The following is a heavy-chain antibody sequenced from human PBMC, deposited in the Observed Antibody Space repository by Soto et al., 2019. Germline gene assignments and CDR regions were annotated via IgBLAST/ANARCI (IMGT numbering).Heavy chain of an antibody. J-gene: IGHJ4*02. CDR1: GGPFSSYA. CDR2: IIPIFGTA. Sequence: SVKVSCKASGGPFSSYAIRWVRQAPGQGLEWMGGIIPIFGTANYAQKFQGRVTITADKSTSTADMELSSRRAEDTALYYWARDGGTYFDYWGQGTLVTVS. V-gene: IGHV1-69*06. CDR3: ARDGGTYFDY. D-gene: IGHD3-16*01.